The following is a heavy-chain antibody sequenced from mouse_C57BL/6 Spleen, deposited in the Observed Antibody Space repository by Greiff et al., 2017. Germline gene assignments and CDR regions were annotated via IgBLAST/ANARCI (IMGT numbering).Heavy chain of an antibody. CDR2: IDPSDSYT. J-gene: IGHJ2*01. V-gene: IGHV1-50*01. CDR1: GYTFTSYW. CDR3: ARSPFDY. Sequence: QVQLKQPGAELVKPGASVKLSCKASGYTFTSYWMQWVKQRPGQGLEWIGEIDPSDSYTNYNQKFKGKATLTVDTSSSTAYMQLSSLTSEDSAVYYCARSPFDYWGQGTTLTVSS.